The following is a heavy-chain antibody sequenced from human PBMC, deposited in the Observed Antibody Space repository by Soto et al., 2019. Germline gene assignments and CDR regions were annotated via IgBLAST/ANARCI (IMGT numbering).Heavy chain of an antibody. Sequence: QVQLQESGPGLVKPSQTLSLTCSVSGGSISSVGHYWTWIRQQPGKGLEWLGYIYYSGSTDYNPSLKSRVTISVDRSKNQFSLNLSSVTAADTAIYYCARESGGYDSSTRYGLDVWGQGTTVTVSS. CDR3: ARESGGYDSSTRYGLDV. CDR1: GGSISSVGHY. V-gene: IGHV4-31*03. J-gene: IGHJ6*02. CDR2: IYYSGST. D-gene: IGHD6-25*01.